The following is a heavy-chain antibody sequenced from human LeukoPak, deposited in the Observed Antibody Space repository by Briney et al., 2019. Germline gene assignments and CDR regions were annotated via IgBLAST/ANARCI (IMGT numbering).Heavy chain of an antibody. CDR1: GDSISSGSYY. V-gene: IGHV4-61*01. J-gene: IGHJ5*02. Sequence: SETLSLTCSVSGDSISSGSYYWSWIRQPPGKGLEWIGYIYYSGSTNYNPSLKSRVTISVDTSKNQFSLKLSSVTAADTAVYYCARAIAVAGTVWFDPWGQGTLVTVSS. D-gene: IGHD6-19*01. CDR2: IYYSGST. CDR3: ARAIAVAGTVWFDP.